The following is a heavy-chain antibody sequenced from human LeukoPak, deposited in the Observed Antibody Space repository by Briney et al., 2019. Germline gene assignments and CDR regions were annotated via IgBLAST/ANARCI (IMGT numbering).Heavy chain of an antibody. Sequence: QTLSLTRAISGDSVSSNSAAWNWIRQSPSRGLEWLGRTYYRSNWFNDFALSVKSRITINPDTSKNQFSLQLNSVTPEDTAVYYCAKNYGDSNWFDPWGQGTLVTVSS. J-gene: IGHJ5*02. V-gene: IGHV6-1*01. CDR2: TYYRSNWFN. D-gene: IGHD4-17*01. CDR1: GDSVSSNSAA. CDR3: AKNYGDSNWFDP.